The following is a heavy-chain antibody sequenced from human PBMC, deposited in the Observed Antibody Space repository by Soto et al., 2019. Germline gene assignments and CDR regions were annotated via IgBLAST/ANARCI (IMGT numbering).Heavy chain of an antibody. J-gene: IGHJ5*02. V-gene: IGHV1-18*01. CDR3: ARVNIWAQRGNWFDP. CDR1: GYTFTNYG. Sequence: QVQLVQSGGEVKKPGASVKVSCKASGYTFTNYGLTWVRQAPGQGLEWMGWISPNNGDTNYAQKFQGRVTMTTDTSTSTAYRELRSLICDDTALYYCARVNIWAQRGNWFDPWGQGTLVTVSS. CDR2: ISPNNGDT. D-gene: IGHD7-27*01.